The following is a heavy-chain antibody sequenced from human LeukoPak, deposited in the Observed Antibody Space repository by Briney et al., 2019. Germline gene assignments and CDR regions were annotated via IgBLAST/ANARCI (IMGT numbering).Heavy chain of an antibody. CDR1: GYTFTSSF. CDR2: INPSGGSP. D-gene: IGHD2-2*01. J-gene: IGHJ5*02. CDR3: ARDSSSSSLADP. V-gene: IGHV1-46*01. Sequence: GASVKVSCKASGYTFTSSFRHWVRQAPGQGLEWMGIINPSGGSPTYAQKFQGRVTMTRDTSTSTVYMELSSLRSEDTAMYYCARDSSSSSLADPWGQGTLVTVSS.